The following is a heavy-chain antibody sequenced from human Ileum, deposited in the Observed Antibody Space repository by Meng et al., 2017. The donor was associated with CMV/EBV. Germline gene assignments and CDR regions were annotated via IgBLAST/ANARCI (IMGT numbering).Heavy chain of an antibody. J-gene: IGHJ4*02. CDR2: ISSSGTNI. D-gene: IGHD3-10*01. Sequence: GESLKISCAISGFTLSEYTMTWVRQAPGKGLESVSHISSSGTNIYYADSVKGRFAISRDNAENSLFLQMNSLRAEDTAVYYCARDPHFGALDYWGQGTLVTVSS. V-gene: IGHV3-48*04. CDR3: ARDPHFGALDY. CDR1: GFTLSEYT.